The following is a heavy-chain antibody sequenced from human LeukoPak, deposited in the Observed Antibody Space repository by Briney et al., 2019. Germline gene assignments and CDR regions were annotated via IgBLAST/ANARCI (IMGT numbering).Heavy chain of an antibody. V-gene: IGHV3-48*01. CDR3: ARVSWAYYYYMDV. J-gene: IGHJ6*03. CDR1: GFTFSSYG. CDR2: ISSSSSTI. Sequence: GGSLRLSCAASGFTFSSYGMHWVRQAPGKGLEWVSYISSSSSTIYYADSVKGRFTISRDNAKNSLYLQMNSLRAEDTAVYYCARVSWAYYYYMDVWGKGTTVTVSS.